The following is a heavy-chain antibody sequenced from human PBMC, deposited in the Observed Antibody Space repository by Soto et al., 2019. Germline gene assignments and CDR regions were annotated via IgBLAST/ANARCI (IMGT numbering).Heavy chain of an antibody. CDR3: ARSGRSGYYYYYGMDV. CDR2: IYESGSI. J-gene: IGHJ6*02. D-gene: IGHD1-26*01. Sequence: ETLSVTCPVSGDSISGYYWSWIRQSPGKGLEWIGYIYESGSINYNPSLKSRVTMSIDTSKNQFSLNLSSVTAADTAVYYCARSGRSGYYYYYGMDVWGQGTKVTVYS. CDR1: GDSISGYY. V-gene: IGHV4-59*01.